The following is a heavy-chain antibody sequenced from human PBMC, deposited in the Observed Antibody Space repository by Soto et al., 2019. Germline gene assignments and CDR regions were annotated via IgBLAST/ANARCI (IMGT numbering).Heavy chain of an antibody. CDR3: AKDQGYTSSWYFDY. D-gene: IGHD6-13*01. J-gene: IGHJ4*02. CDR2: ISSDGSNQ. CDR1: GFTFRSYG. Sequence: XGSLRLSCAASGFTFRSYGLHWVRQAPGKGLEWVAAISSDGSNQFYADSVKGRFSISRDNSKNTVSLQMNSLRAEDTAVYYCAKDQGYTSSWYFDYWGQGTLVTVSS. V-gene: IGHV3-30*18.